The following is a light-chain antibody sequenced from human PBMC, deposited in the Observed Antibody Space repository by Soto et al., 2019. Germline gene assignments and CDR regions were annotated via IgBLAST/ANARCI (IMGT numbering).Light chain of an antibody. CDR1: SSNIGRNN. CDR2: RNN. CDR3: AAWDDGLSGVV. J-gene: IGLJ2*01. V-gene: IGLV1-47*01. Sequence: QSVLTQPPSASGAPGQRVTISCSGSSSNIGRNNVYWYQHLPGTAPKLLIYRNNPRPSGVPDRFSGFKSGTSASLAISGLRSEDGSDYFGAAWDDGLSGVVFGGGTKVTVL.